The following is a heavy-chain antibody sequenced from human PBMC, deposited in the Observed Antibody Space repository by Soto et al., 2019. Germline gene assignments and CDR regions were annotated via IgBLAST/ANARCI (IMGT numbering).Heavy chain of an antibody. CDR3: AKDTHLRGGAGLNVVGTRDYYYYGMDV. D-gene: IGHD1-26*01. J-gene: IGHJ6*02. CDR1: GFTFDDYA. V-gene: IGHV3-43*02. Sequence: GESLRLSCAASGFTFDDYAMHWVRQAPEKGMEWVSLISGDGGRTYYADSVKGRFTISRANRKNSLYLQMNRMRTEDTAMYYCAKDTHLRGGAGLNVVGTRDYYYYGMDVWGQGTTVTVSS. CDR2: ISGDGGRT.